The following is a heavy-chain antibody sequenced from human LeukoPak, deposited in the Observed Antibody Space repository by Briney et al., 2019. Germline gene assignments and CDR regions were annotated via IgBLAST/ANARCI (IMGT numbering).Heavy chain of an antibody. CDR2: ISYDGSNK. J-gene: IGHJ4*02. CDR3: ARDLLSFLVVVVAATPYFDY. CDR1: GFTFSSYA. V-gene: IGHV3-30*04. D-gene: IGHD2-15*01. Sequence: GGSLRLSCAASGFTFSSYAMHWVRQAPGKGLEWVAVISYDGSNKYYADSVKGRFTISRDNSKNTLYLQMNSLGAEDTAVYYCARDLLSFLVVVVAATPYFDYWGQGTLVTVSS.